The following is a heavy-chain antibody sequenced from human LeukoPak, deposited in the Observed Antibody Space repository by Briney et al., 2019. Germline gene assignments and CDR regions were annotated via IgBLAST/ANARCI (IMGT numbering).Heavy chain of an antibody. CDR1: GFIFSNYA. V-gene: IGHV3-23*01. J-gene: IGHJ4*02. D-gene: IGHD1-1*01. Sequence: GGSLRLSCAASGFIFSNYAMSWGRQAPGKGLEWVSTITSGGSSTYYADSVKGRFSISRDNSKNMLYLQMTGLRAEDTAVYYCARDNDVCRGASCLLFDYWGQGNLVTVSS. CDR3: ARDNDVCRGASCLLFDY. CDR2: ITSGGSST.